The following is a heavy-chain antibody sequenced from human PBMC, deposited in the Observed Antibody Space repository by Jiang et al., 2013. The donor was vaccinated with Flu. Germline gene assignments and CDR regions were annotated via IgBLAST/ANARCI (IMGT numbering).Heavy chain of an antibody. V-gene: IGHV6-1*01. CDR2: AYYRSRWYI. CDR3: VRGAGAADY. D-gene: IGHD2-15*01. CDR1: GDSVSSNSAA. Sequence: SQTLSLTCAISGDSVSSNSAAWNWIRQSPSRGLEWLGRAYYRSRWYIDYAMTVKSRIIITPDTSKNQFSLQLNSVTPQDTAVYYCVRGAGAADYWGQGTLVTVSS. J-gene: IGHJ4*02.